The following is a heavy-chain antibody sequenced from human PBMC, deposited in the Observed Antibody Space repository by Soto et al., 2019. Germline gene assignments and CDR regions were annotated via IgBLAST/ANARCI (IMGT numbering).Heavy chain of an antibody. CDR3: ARDREHTYGNCFDP. CDR1: GGSISTYY. D-gene: IGHD5-18*01. J-gene: IGHJ5*02. V-gene: IGHV4-59*01. CDR2: IYNRGNT. Sequence: PSETLSLTCTVSGGSISTYYWSWIRQPPGKGLEWIGYIYNRGNTNYNPSLKSRVTMSLDSSKNQFSLKLSSVTAADTAVYYCARDREHTYGNCFDPWGQGXLVTVSS.